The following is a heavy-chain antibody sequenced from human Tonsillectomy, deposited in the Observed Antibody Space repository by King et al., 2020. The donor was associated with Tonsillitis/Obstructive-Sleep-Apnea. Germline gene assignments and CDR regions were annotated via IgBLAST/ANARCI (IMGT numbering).Heavy chain of an antibody. CDR2: MYYIGST. D-gene: IGHD3-22*01. CDR3: ASQYYYDSSGYYREYFQH. V-gene: IGHV4-59*01. CDR1: GGSNSSYY. J-gene: IGHJ1*01. Sequence: VQLQESGPGLVKPSETLSLTCTVSGGSNSSYYWSWIRQPPGKGLEWIGYMYYIGSTNYNPSLKSRVTISVDTSKNQFSLKLSSVTAADTAVYYCASQYYYDSSGYYREYFQHWGQGTLVTVSS.